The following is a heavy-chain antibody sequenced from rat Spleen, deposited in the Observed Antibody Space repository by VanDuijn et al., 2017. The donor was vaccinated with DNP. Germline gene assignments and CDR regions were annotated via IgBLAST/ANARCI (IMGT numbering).Heavy chain of an antibody. J-gene: IGHJ2*01. CDR1: GFIFSNYW. CDR3: ARLPITTVADY. D-gene: IGHD1-1*01. CDR2: ISNTGDNT. Sequence: EVQLVESGGGLVQPGRSLKLSCAASGFIFSNYWMTWIRQAPGKGLEWVASISNTGDNTYYSDSVKGRFSLSRDKAKSTLYLQMNSLRAEDTATYYCARLPITTVADYWGQGVMVTVSS. V-gene: IGHV5-31*01.